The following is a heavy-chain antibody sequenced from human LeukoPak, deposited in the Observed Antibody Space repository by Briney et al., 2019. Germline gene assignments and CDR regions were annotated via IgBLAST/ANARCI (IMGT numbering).Heavy chain of an antibody. D-gene: IGHD3-22*01. CDR2: IRSKAYGGTT. V-gene: IGHV3-49*03. Sequence: GGSLRLSCIASGFTFGDYAMSWFRQAPGKGLEWVGFIRSKAYGGTTEYAASVKGRFTISRDDSKSIAYLQMNSLKTEDTAVYYCCSGYYERGQSDYWSQGTLVTVSS. CDR3: CSGYYERGQSDY. J-gene: IGHJ4*02. CDR1: GFTFGDYA.